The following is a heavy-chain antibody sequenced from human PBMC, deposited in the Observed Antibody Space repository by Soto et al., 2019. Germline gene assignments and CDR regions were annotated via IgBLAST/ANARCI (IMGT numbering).Heavy chain of an antibody. J-gene: IGHJ3*02. CDR3: ATGNTFIDAFDI. CDR2: FDPEDGET. D-gene: IGHD2-2*02. CDR1: GYTLTELS. Sequence: ASVKVSCKVSGYTLTELSMHWVRQAPGKGLEWMGGFDPEDGETIYAQKFQGRVTMTEDTSTDTAYMELSSLRSEDTAVYYCATGNTFIDAFDIWGQGTMVTVSS. V-gene: IGHV1-24*01.